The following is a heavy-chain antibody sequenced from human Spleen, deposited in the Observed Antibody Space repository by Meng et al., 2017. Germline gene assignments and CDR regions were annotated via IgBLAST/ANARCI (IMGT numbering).Heavy chain of an antibody. J-gene: IGHJ4*02. CDR1: GGSISSSSYN. Sequence: LHQQESGPGLGKPSETLSLTCTVCGGSISSSSYNWGWIRQPPGKGLEWIGSIYYSGSTHYNPSLKSRVTISVDTSKNQFSLKLSSVTAADTAVYYCARIRLYSHSYYFDYWGQGTLVTVSS. V-gene: IGHV4-39*07. D-gene: IGHD2-21*01. CDR2: IYYSGST. CDR3: ARIRLYSHSYYFDY.